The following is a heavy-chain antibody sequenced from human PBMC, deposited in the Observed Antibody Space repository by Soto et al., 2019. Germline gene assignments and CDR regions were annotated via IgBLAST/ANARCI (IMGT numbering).Heavy chain of an antibody. CDR1: GYTFTSYD. V-gene: IGHV1-8*01. CDR3: VLDCSGGSCYDSYYYYYMDV. D-gene: IGHD2-15*01. CDR2: MNPNSGNT. J-gene: IGHJ6*03. Sequence: ASVKVSCKASGYTFTSYDINWVRQATGQGLEWMGWMNPNSGNTGYAQKFQGRVTMTRNTSISTAYMELSSLRSEDTAVYYCVLDCSGGSCYDSYYYYYMDVWGKGTTVTVSS.